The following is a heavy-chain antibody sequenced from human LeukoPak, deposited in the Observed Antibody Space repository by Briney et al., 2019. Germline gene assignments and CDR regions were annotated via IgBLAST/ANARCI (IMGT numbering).Heavy chain of an antibody. Sequence: ASVKVSCKASGYTFTGYYMHWVRQAPGQGVEWMGGIIPIFGTANYAQNFQGRVTLTRDTSTSTVYMELSSLRSEDTAIYYCARIRDGYNDAYDIWGQGTVVTVPS. CDR2: IIPIFGTA. CDR1: GYTFTGYY. V-gene: IGHV1-46*01. CDR3: ARIRDGYNDAYDI. D-gene: IGHD5-24*01. J-gene: IGHJ3*02.